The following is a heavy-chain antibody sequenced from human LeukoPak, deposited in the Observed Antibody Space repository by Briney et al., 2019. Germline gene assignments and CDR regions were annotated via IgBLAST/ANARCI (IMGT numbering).Heavy chain of an antibody. CDR2: FDPEDGET. J-gene: IGHJ4*02. Sequence: ASVKVPCKVSGYTLTELSMHWVRQAPGKGLEWMGGFDPEDGETIYAQKFQGRVTMTEDTSTDTAYMELSSLRSEDTAVYYCATWIQLWSTGTFDYWGQGTLVTVSS. CDR1: GYTLTELS. V-gene: IGHV1-24*01. D-gene: IGHD5-18*01. CDR3: ATWIQLWSTGTFDY.